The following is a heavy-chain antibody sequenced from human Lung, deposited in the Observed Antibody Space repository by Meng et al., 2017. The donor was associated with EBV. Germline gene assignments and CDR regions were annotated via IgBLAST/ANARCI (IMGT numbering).Heavy chain of an antibody. Sequence: QVQLVQSGVEVKKPGASGKVSCKASGYTFTTYAMHWVRQAPGQGLEWMGWISAYNGNTNYAQKLQGRVTMTTDTSTSTVYMELSSLRSEDTAAYYCARVKIAAADWGQGTLVTVSS. CDR3: ARVKIAAAD. CDR2: ISAYNGNT. CDR1: GYTFTTYA. V-gene: IGHV1-3*01. D-gene: IGHD6-13*01. J-gene: IGHJ4*02.